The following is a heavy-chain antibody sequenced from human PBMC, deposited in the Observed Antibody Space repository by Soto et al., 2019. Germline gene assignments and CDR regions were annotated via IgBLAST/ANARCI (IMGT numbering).Heavy chain of an antibody. CDR2: ISTYNGNT. J-gene: IGHJ5*02. D-gene: IGHD1-7*01. V-gene: IGHV1-18*01. Sequence: QVQLVQSGAEVKKPGASVKVSCKASGYNFSSYGISWVRQAPGQGLEWVGWISTYNGNTDYGQKLQGRVTMTTDTSTSTAYMELRSLRSDDTAVYCCARGRGELRFDPWGQGTLVTVSS. CDR1: GYNFSSYG. CDR3: ARGRGELRFDP.